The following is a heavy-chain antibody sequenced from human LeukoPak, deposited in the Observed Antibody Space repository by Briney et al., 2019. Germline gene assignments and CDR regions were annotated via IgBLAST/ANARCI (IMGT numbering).Heavy chain of an antibody. D-gene: IGHD5-24*01. Sequence: PSETLSLTCPLSVPSINTYYWSWIRQPPGKGLEWIGYIYSTGSTNYNPPLKSRVTISIDTSKNQFSLRLTSVTAADTAVYYCARTRRDGYNQLSELDYWGQGTLVTVS. V-gene: IGHV4-59*01. CDR2: IYSTGST. CDR1: VPSINTYY. J-gene: IGHJ4*02. CDR3: ARTRRDGYNQLSELDY.